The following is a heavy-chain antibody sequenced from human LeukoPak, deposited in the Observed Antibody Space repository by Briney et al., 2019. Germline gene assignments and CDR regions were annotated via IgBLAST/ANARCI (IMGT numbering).Heavy chain of an antibody. CDR1: GGSFSGYY. J-gene: IGHJ4*02. Sequence: SETLSLTCAVYGGSFSGYYWSWIRQPPGKGLEWIGEINHSGSTYYNPSLKSRVTISVDTSKNQFSLKLSSVTAADTAVYYCARPPRVWGQGTLVTVSS. V-gene: IGHV4-34*01. CDR2: INHSGST. CDR3: ARPPRV.